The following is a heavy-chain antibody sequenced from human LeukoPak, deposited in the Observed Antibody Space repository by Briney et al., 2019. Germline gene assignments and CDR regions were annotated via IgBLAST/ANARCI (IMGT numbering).Heavy chain of an antibody. CDR3: ARLGEVATLVY. V-gene: IGHV4-59*08. CDR2: IFYSGST. Sequence: SETLSLTCTVSGGSITNYYWSWIRQPPGKGLEWMGYIFYSGSTKYNPSLKSRVTLSVDTSKNQFSLKLSSVTAADTAVYYCARLGEVATLVYWGQGSLVTVSS. J-gene: IGHJ4*02. CDR1: GGSITNYY. D-gene: IGHD5-24*01.